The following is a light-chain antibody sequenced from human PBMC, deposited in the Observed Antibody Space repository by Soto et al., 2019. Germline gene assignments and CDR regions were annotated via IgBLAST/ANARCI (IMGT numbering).Light chain of an antibody. CDR1: STDVGAYNY. CDR2: DVS. CDR3: GSYTSSLTYV. Sequence: QSALTQPASVSGSPGQSITISCTGTSTDVGAYNYVSWYQQHPGKAPKLMIYDVSNRPSGVSNRFSASKSGNTASLIISGLQAEDEAEYYCGSYTSSLTYVFGTGTKLTVL. J-gene: IGLJ1*01. V-gene: IGLV2-14*03.